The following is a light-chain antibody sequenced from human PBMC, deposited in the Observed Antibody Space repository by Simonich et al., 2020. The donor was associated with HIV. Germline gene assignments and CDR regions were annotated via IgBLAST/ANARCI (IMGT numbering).Light chain of an antibody. J-gene: IGKJ1*01. CDR2: WAS. V-gene: IGKV4-1*01. Sequence: DIVMTQSPDSLAVSLGERATINCKSSRNILYNSNNKNYLAWYQQKPGQPPNLLIYWASSRESGVPDRFSASGSGTDFTLTISSLQAEDVAVYYCQQYYSTPWTFGQGTKVDI. CDR1: RNILYNSNNKNY. CDR3: QQYYSTPWT.